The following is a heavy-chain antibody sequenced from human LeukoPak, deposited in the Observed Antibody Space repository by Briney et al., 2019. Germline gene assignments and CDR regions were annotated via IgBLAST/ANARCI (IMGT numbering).Heavy chain of an antibody. D-gene: IGHD1-26*01. CDR3: ARASGTYYPYYFDY. V-gene: IGHV4-39*07. J-gene: IGHJ4*02. CDR2: MYYRGNT. Sequence: PSETLSLTCTVSGGSISTITYYWGWIRQPPGKGLEWVGHMYYRGNTFYNPSLKSRVTISVDTSKNQFSLKLRSVTAADTAVYYCARASGTYYPYYFDYWGQGTLVTVSS. CDR1: GGSISTITYY.